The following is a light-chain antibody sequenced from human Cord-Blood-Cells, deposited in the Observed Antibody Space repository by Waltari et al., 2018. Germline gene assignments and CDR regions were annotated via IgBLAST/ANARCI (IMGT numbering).Light chain of an antibody. CDR2: DVS. CDR1: SRYGGGSNY. CDR3: SSYTSSSTWV. Sequence: QSALTQPASVPGSPGQAITISCTGTSRYGGGSNYVPWYQQHPGKAPKLMIYDVSKRPSGVSNRFSGSKSGNPASLTISGLQAEDEADYYCSSYTSSSTWVFGGGTKLTVL. V-gene: IGLV2-14*01. J-gene: IGLJ3*02.